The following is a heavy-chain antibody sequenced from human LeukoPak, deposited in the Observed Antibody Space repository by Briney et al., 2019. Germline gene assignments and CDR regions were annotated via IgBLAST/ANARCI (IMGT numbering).Heavy chain of an antibody. CDR1: GGSFSGYY. Sequence: PSETLSLTCAVYGGSFSGYYWSWIRQPPGKGLEWIGEINHSGSTNYNPSLKSRVTISVDTSKNQFSLKLSSVTAADTAVYYCARVGTWNGDYVLDWFDPWGQGTLVTVSS. CDR2: INHSGST. D-gene: IGHD4-17*01. CDR3: ARVGTWNGDYVLDWFDP. J-gene: IGHJ5*02. V-gene: IGHV4-34*01.